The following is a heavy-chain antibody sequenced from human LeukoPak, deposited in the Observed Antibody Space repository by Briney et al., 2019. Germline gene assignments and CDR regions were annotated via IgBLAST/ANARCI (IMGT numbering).Heavy chain of an antibody. V-gene: IGHV4-4*02. CDR3: TRESGPYCPFGY. CDR2: ISLTGRT. J-gene: IGHJ4*02. CDR1: GGSITSTNW. D-gene: IGHD1-26*01. Sequence: SETLSLTCGVSGGSITSTNWWSGVRQPRGQGLEWIGEISLTGRTNYNPSLIGRVIMSLDESRNQLSLTLTSVTAADTAMYYCTRESGPYCPFGYWGQGTLVVVPS.